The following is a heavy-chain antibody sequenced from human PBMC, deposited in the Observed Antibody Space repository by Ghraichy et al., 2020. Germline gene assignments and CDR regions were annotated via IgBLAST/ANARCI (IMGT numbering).Heavy chain of an antibody. J-gene: IGHJ3*02. CDR2: IYHSGST. V-gene: IGHV4-30-2*01. D-gene: IGHD2-2*01. Sequence: SETLSLTCAVSGGSISSGGYSWSWIRQPPGKGLEWIGYIYHSGSTYYNPSLKSRVTISVDRSKNQFSLKLSSVTAADTAVYYCAGRREVPAASGAFDIWGQGTMVTVSS. CDR1: GGSISSGGYS. CDR3: AGRREVPAASGAFDI.